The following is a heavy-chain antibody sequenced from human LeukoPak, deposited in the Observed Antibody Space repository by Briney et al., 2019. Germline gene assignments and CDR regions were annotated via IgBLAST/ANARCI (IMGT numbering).Heavy chain of an antibody. Sequence: SETLSLTCAVSGDSITSGTFSWSWIRQSPGKGLEWIGYIYQSGRTFYTLSLRSRVAISMDRSKNQFSLRLTSVTAADTAVYYCAGSSSGFVEFDYWGQGTLVTVSS. CDR1: GDSITSGTFS. CDR3: AGSSSGFVEFDY. V-gene: IGHV4-30-2*06. J-gene: IGHJ4*02. CDR2: IYQSGRT. D-gene: IGHD6-6*01.